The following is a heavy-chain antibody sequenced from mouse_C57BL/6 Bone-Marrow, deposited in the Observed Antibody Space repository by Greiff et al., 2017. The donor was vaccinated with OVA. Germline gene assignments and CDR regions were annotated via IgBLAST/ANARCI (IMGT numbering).Heavy chain of an antibody. V-gene: IGHV2-5*01. CDR1: GFSLTSYG. CDR3: ANPSAGYYAMEY. CDR2: IWRGGST. J-gene: IGHJ4*01. Sequence: VQLQQSGPGLVQPSQSLSITCTVSGFSLTSYGVHWVRQSPGNGLEWLGVIWRGGSTDYNAAFMSRLSITKDNSKSQVVFKMDSLQADDTAIYDCANPSAGYYAMEYWGQGTSVTVSS.